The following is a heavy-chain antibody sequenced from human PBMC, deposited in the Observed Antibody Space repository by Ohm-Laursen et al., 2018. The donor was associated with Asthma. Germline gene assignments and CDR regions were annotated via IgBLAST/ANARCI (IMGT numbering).Heavy chain of an antibody. Sequence: SLRLSCSASGFTFSSYGMHWVRQAPGKGLEWVAVISHDGSNKYYADSVKGRFTTSRDNSKNTLYLQMNSLRAEDTAVYYCAKNHYYYDSSGYHFDYWGQGTLVTVSS. D-gene: IGHD3-22*01. CDR2: ISHDGSNK. CDR1: GFTFSSYG. V-gene: IGHV3-30*18. J-gene: IGHJ4*02. CDR3: AKNHYYYDSSGYHFDY.